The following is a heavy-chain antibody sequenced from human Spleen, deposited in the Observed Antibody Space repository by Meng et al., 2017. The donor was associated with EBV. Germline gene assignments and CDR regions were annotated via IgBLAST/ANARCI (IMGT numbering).Heavy chain of an antibody. Sequence: QVQLVQSGAEVKKXXSSVKVSXKASGGTFSNYAISWVRQAPGQGLEWMGGIIPIFGTAHYAQKFQGRITIIADESTSTAYMELSSLRYEDTALYYCARSRATATMDGFAYWGQGTLVTVSS. CDR3: ARSRATATMDGFAY. CDR1: GGTFSNYA. CDR2: IIPIFGTA. V-gene: IGHV1-69*01. J-gene: IGHJ4*02. D-gene: IGHD4-17*01.